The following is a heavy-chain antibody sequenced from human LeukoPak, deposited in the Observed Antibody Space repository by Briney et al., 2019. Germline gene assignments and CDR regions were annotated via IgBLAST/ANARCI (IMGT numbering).Heavy chain of an antibody. CDR2: IIPIFGTT. Sequence: GASVKVSCKASGGTFSSYAISWVRQAPGQGLEWMGGIIPIFGTTNYAQKFQDRVTITADKSTSTAYMELSSLRSEDTAVYDCARVVGLTGYSSSWYSGYYYYMDVWGKGTTVTVSS. D-gene: IGHD6-13*01. CDR1: GGTFSSYA. CDR3: ARVVGLTGYSSSWYSGYYYYMDV. J-gene: IGHJ6*03. V-gene: IGHV1-69*06.